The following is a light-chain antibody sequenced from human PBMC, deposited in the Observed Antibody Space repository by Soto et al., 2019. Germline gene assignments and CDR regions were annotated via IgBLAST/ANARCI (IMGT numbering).Light chain of an antibody. CDR2: DVS. J-gene: IGLJ1*01. V-gene: IGLV2-11*01. Sequence: QSALTQPRLVSGSPGQSGTISCTGTSSDVGGYNYVSWYQKHPGKAPKLMIYDVSKRPSGVPDRFSGSKSGNTASLTISGLQAEDEADYYCCSYAGSYYVFGTGTKVTVL. CDR3: CSYAGSYYV. CDR1: SSDVGGYNY.